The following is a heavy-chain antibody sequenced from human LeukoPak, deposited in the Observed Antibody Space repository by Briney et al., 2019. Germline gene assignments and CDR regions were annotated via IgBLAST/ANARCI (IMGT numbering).Heavy chain of an antibody. CDR1: GFTFSSYE. J-gene: IGHJ4*02. D-gene: IGHD3-3*01. Sequence: PGGSLRLSCAASGFTFSSYEMNWVRQAPGKGLEWVSYISSSSSTIYYADSVKGRFTISRDNAKNSLYLQMNSLRAEDTAVYYCASHKYDFWSGYSGWGQGTLVTVSS. CDR3: ASHKYDFWSGYSG. CDR2: ISSSSSTI. V-gene: IGHV3-48*01.